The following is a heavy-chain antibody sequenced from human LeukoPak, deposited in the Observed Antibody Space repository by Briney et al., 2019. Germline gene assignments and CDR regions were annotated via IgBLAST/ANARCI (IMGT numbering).Heavy chain of an antibody. J-gene: IGHJ4*02. Sequence: SETLSLTCTVSGYSISSGYYWGWIRQPPGKGLEWIGSIYHSGSTYYNPSLKSRVTISVDTSKNQFSLKLSSVTAADTAVYYCASVVGATISGFGCWGQGTLVTVSS. CDR2: IYHSGST. CDR1: GYSISSGYY. D-gene: IGHD1-26*01. V-gene: IGHV4-38-2*02. CDR3: ASVVGATISGFGC.